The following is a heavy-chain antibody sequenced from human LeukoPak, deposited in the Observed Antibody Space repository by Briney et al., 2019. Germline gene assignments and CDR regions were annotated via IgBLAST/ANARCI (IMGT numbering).Heavy chain of an antibody. D-gene: IGHD3-10*01. V-gene: IGHV3-23*01. J-gene: IGHJ4*02. Sequence: PGGSLRLSCAASGFTFSTYAMGWVRQAPGKGLEWVSFISGSGTSTYYADSVKGRFTISRDNSKNTLSLQMNSLRVEDTAVYYCAEDLYYGSGSKFDDWGQGTLVTVSS. CDR2: ISGSGTST. CDR1: GFTFSTYA. CDR3: AEDLYYGSGSKFDD.